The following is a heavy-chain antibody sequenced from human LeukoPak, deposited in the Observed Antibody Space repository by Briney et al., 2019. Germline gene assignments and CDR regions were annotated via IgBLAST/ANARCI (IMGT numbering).Heavy chain of an antibody. J-gene: IGHJ5*02. CDR2: IIPILGIA. CDR3: ARDPPSGYCSSTSCFP. Sequence: SVKVSRKASGGTFSSYTISWVRQAPGQGLEWMGRIIPILGIANYAQKFQGRVTITADKSTSTAYMELSSLRSEDTAVYYCARDPPSGYCSSTSCFPWGQGTLVTVSS. D-gene: IGHD2-2*01. V-gene: IGHV1-69*04. CDR1: GGTFSSYT.